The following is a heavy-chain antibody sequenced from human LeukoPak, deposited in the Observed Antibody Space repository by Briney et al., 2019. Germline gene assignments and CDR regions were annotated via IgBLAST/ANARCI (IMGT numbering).Heavy chain of an antibody. V-gene: IGHV3-30*02. CDR2: MRYDGSNR. D-gene: IGHD2-21*02. CDR3: ARGTTALMDV. CDR1: GFTFSSYG. J-gene: IGHJ6*03. Sequence: PGGSLRLSCAASGFTFSSYGMHWVRQAPGKGLEWVAFMRYDGSNRNYADSVKGRFTISRDNSKNTLYLQMNSLRAEDTAVYYCARGTTALMDVWGKGTTVTVSS.